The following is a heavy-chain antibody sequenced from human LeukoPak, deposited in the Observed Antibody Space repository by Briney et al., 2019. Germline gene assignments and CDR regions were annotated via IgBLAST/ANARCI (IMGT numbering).Heavy chain of an antibody. J-gene: IGHJ4*02. Sequence: GASVKVSCKASGYTFTGYYMHWVRQAPGQGLEWMGRINPNSGGTNYAQKFQGRVTMTRDTSISTAYMELSRLRSDDTAVYYCARARSPIFGVVALYYLDYWGQGTLVTVSS. V-gene: IGHV1-2*06. CDR1: GYTFTGYY. CDR3: ARARSPIFGVVALYYLDY. D-gene: IGHD3-3*01. CDR2: INPNSGGT.